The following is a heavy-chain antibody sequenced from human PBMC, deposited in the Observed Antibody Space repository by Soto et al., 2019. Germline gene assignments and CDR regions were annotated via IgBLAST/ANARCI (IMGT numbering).Heavy chain of an antibody. CDR1: GGSISSYY. CDR2: IYYSGST. CDR3: ARDCGGSTSCYGTVGFFDY. V-gene: IGHV4-59*01. Sequence: SEILSLTCTVSGGSISSYYWSWIRQPPGKGLEWIGYIYYSGSTNYNPSLKSRVTISVDTSKNQFSLKLSSVTAADTAVYYCARDCGGSTSCYGTVGFFDYWGQGTLVTVSS. J-gene: IGHJ4*02. D-gene: IGHD2-2*01.